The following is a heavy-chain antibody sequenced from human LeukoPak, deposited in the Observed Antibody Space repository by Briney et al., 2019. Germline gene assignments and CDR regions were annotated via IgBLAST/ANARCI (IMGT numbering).Heavy chain of an antibody. CDR2: INSDGSST. Sequence: PGGSLRLSCAASGFTFSSYWMHWVRQAPGKGLVWVSRINSDGSSTNYADSVKGRFTISRDNAKNTLYLQMNSLRAEDTAVYYCAIIAAAGPFDYWGQGTLVTVSS. CDR1: GFTFSSYW. V-gene: IGHV3-74*01. J-gene: IGHJ4*02. CDR3: AIIAAAGPFDY. D-gene: IGHD6-13*01.